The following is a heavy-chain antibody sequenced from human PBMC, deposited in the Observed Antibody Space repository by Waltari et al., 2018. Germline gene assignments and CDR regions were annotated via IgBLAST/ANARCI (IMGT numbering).Heavy chain of an antibody. CDR1: GFTFSSSG. Sequence: QVQLVESGGGVVQPGRSLRLSCAASGFTFSSSGMHWVRKAPGKGLEWVAVISYDGSNKYYADAVKGRFTISRDNSKNTLYLQMNSLRAEDTAVYYCAKALTYYYDSSGLQDWGQGTLVTVSS. CDR3: AKALTYYYDSSGLQD. J-gene: IGHJ4*02. D-gene: IGHD3-22*01. V-gene: IGHV3-30*18. CDR2: ISYDGSNK.